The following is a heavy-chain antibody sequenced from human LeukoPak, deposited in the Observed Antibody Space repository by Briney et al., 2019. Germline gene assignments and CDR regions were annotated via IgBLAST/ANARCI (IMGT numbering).Heavy chain of an antibody. CDR1: GGSISSGSYY. J-gene: IGHJ4*02. CDR3: ARLNIYGYRSLAS. CDR2: IYTSGST. D-gene: IGHD5-18*01. V-gene: IGHV4-61*02. Sequence: SETLSLTCTVSGGSISSGSYYWSWLRQPAGKGLEWIGRIYTSGSTNYNPSLKSRVTISVDTSKNQFSLKLSSVTAADTAVYSCARLNIYGYRSLASWGQGTMVTVSS.